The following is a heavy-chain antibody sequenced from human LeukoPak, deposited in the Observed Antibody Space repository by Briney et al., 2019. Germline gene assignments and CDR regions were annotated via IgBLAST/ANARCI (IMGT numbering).Heavy chain of an antibody. CDR2: IDARSGIT. J-gene: IGHJ3*02. Sequence: GRSLRLSCAASGFTFRIFSLNWVRQAPGKGPEWVSYIDARSGITYYADSVQGRFTISRDDARESVFLQMDGLRVDDTAVYYCARTYDFGRGPPGDAFDNWGPGTWVIVSS. V-gene: IGHV3-48*04. CDR3: ARTYDFGRGPPGDAFDN. CDR1: GFTFRIFS. D-gene: IGHD3-3*01.